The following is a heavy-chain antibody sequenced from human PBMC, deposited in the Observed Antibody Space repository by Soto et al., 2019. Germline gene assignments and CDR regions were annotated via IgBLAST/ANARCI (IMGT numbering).Heavy chain of an antibody. Sequence: PSETLSLTCDVSSVSITSSNWWTWVRQPPGKGLEWLGKISHSGTVNYNATLRSRVTISVDKPKNQLSLKLMSVTAADTAVYYCARDYDGFGYWGPGILVTVSS. CDR1: SVSITSSNW. J-gene: IGHJ4*02. V-gene: IGHV4-4*02. CDR2: ISHSGTV. D-gene: IGHD3-16*01. CDR3: ARDYDGFGY.